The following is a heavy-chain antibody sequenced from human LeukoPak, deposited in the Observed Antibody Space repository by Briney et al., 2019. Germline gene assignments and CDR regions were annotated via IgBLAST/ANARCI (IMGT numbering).Heavy chain of an antibody. CDR1: GYTFTGYY. D-gene: IGHD6-13*01. V-gene: IGHV1-2*02. CDR3: ARVVAAAGYYLGY. Sequence: ASVKVSCKASGYTFTGYYIHWVRQAPGQGLEWMGWINPNSGGTNYAQKFQGRVTMTRDTSISTAYMELSRLRSGDTAVYNCARVVAAAGYYLGYWGQGTLVTVSS. J-gene: IGHJ4*02. CDR2: INPNSGGT.